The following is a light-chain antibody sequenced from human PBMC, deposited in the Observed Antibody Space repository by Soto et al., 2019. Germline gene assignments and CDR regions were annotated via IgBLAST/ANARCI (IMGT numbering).Light chain of an antibody. CDR3: QQYNNWPQT. Sequence: EAVLTKSPATLSVSPGERATLSCRASQSVATNVAWYQQRPGQAPRLLIYGASKRAIGLPARFSGSGSGTEFTLTITSLQSEDFAVYYCQQYNNWPQTFGQGTKVEI. CDR2: GAS. CDR1: QSVATN. V-gene: IGKV3-15*01. J-gene: IGKJ1*01.